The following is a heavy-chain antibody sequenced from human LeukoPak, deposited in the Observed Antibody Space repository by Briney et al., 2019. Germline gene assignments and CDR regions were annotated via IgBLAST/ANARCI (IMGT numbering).Heavy chain of an antibody. Sequence: GGSLRLSCAASGFTFSSYAMSWVRQAPGKGLEWVSAISGSGGSTYYADSVKGRFTISRDNSKNTLYLQMNSLRAEDTAVYYCAKEGLPIFGVVIPLEEAQWGQGTLVTVSS. CDR2: ISGSGGST. CDR3: AKEGLPIFGVVIPLEEAQ. CDR1: GFTFSSYA. V-gene: IGHV3-23*01. D-gene: IGHD3-3*01. J-gene: IGHJ4*02.